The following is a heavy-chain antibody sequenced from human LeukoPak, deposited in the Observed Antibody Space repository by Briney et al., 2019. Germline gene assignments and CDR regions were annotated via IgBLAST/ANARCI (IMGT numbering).Heavy chain of an antibody. CDR1: GGSISSSNW. J-gene: IGHJ4*02. CDR3: ALAAAGSGWVYN. D-gene: IGHD6-13*01. Sequence: KASETLSLTCAVSGGSISSSNWWSWVRQPPGQGLEWIGEIYHSGSTNYNPSLKSRVTISVDKSKNQFSLKLSSVTAADTAVYYCALAAAGSGWVYNWGQGTLVTVSS. V-gene: IGHV4-4*02. CDR2: IYHSGST.